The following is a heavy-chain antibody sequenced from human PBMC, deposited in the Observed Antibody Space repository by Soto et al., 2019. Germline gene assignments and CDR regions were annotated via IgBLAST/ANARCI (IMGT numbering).Heavy chain of an antibody. CDR2: ISSYSGNT. CDR3: ARDPGYCSSSSCYLVPEFDY. Sequence: GASVKVSCKASGYSFTSYGISWVRQAPGQGFEWMGWISSYSGNTTYARKLQGRVTMTTDTSTSTAYMDLRSLRSDDTAVYYCARDPGYCSSSSCYLVPEFDYWGQGALVTVSS. V-gene: IGHV1-18*01. D-gene: IGHD2-2*01. J-gene: IGHJ4*02. CDR1: GYSFTSYG.